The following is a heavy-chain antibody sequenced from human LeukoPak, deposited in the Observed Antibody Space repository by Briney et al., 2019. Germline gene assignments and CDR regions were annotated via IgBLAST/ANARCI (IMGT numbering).Heavy chain of an antibody. CDR3: ARGGYYDSSGYYYGGNYYMDV. D-gene: IGHD3-22*01. CDR1: GYTFTGYY. V-gene: IGHV1-2*06. CDR2: INPDSGGT. J-gene: IGHJ6*03. Sequence: ASVKVSCKASGYTFTGYYMHWVRQAPGQGLEWMGQINPDSGGTYYARKFQGRVTVTRDTSISTAYMQLSRLSSDDTAVYYCARGGYYDSSGYYYGGNYYMDVWGKGTTVTVSS.